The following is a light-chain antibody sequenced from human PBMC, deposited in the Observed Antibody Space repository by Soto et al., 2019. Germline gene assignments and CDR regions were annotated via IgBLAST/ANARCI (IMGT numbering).Light chain of an antibody. Sequence: QSALTQPPSASGTPGQRVTISCSGSSSNIGSNAVNWYQQLPGTAPKLLIYSNNQRPSGVPDRFSGSKSGTSASLAISGLQSEDEADYYCAAWDDSLSGLVFGGGTQLTVL. V-gene: IGLV1-44*01. CDR2: SNN. J-gene: IGLJ2*01. CDR1: SSNIGSNA. CDR3: AAWDDSLSGLV.